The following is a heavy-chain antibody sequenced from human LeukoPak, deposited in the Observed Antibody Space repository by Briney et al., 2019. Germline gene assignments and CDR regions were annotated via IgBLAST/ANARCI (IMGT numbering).Heavy chain of an antibody. CDR1: GFTFSSYW. V-gene: IGHV3-74*01. CDR3: ARDSQQLALDY. CDR2: INSDGSST. Sequence: GGSLRLSCAASGFTFSSYWMHWVRQAPGKGLVWVSRINSDGSSTSYADSVKGRFTISRDNAKNTLYPQMNSLRAEDTAVYYCARDSQQLALDYWGQGTLVTVSS. D-gene: IGHD6-13*01. J-gene: IGHJ4*02.